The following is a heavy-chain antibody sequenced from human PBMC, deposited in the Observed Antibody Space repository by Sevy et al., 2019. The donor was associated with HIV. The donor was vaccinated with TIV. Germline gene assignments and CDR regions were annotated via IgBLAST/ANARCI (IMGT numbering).Heavy chain of an antibody. Sequence: GGSLRLSCAASGFTFDDYAMHWVGQAPGKGLEWVSGISWNSGSIGYADSVKGRFTISRDNAKNSLYLQMNSLRAEDTALYSCAKDMRRYSYGYDYYYYGMDVWGQGTTVTVSS. D-gene: IGHD5-18*01. CDR3: AKDMRRYSYGYDYYYYGMDV. CDR1: GFTFDDYA. J-gene: IGHJ6*02. CDR2: ISWNSGSI. V-gene: IGHV3-9*01.